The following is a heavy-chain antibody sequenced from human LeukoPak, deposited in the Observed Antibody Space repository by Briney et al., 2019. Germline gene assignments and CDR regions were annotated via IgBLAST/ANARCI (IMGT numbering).Heavy chain of an antibody. CDR2: LYSGGST. CDR1: GVTVSGNY. CDR3: ARIATGDFDY. D-gene: IGHD7-27*01. J-gene: IGHJ4*02. V-gene: IGHV3-53*01. Sequence: GGSLRLSCAASGVTVSGNYMSWVRQAPGKGLEWVSALYSGGSTNYADSVKGRFTISRDNSKNTLYLQMNSLRAEDTAMYFCARIATGDFDYWGQGTLVTVSS.